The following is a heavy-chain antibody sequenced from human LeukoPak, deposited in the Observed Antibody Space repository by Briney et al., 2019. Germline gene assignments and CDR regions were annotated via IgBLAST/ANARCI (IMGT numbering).Heavy chain of an antibody. D-gene: IGHD6-13*01. V-gene: IGHV3-30*18. CDR2: ISYDGSNK. CDR1: GFTFSTYG. CDR3: AKDIWSGAAAGSGDY. Sequence: GGSLRLSCAASGFTFSTYGMHWVRQAPGKGLEWVAIISYDGSNKYYADSVKGRFTISRDSSKNTLYLQMNSLRAEDTAVYYCAKDIWSGAAAGSGDYWLQGTLVTVSS. J-gene: IGHJ4*02.